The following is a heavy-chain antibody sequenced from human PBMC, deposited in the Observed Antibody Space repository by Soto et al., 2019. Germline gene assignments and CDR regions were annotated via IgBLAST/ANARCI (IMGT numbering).Heavy chain of an antibody. J-gene: IGHJ4*02. V-gene: IGHV3-7*01. D-gene: IGHD2-15*01. CDR2: IKQDGSEK. CDR3: ARDKKLPPSPTDY. CDR1: GFTFSSYW. Sequence: PGGSLRLSCAASGFTFSSYWMSWVRQAPGKGLEWVANIKQDGSEKYYVDSVKGRFTISRDNAKNSLYLQMNSLRAEDTAVYYCARDKKLPPSPTDYWGQGTLVTVSS.